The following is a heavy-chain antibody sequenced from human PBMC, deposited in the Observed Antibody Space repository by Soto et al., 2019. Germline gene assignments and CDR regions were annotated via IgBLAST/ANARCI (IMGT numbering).Heavy chain of an antibody. V-gene: IGHV4-34*01. CDR1: GGSFSGYY. J-gene: IGHJ6*02. CDR3: ARWGYYGGYYYGMDV. D-gene: IGHD3-10*01. Sequence: SETLSLTCAVYGGSFSGYYWSWIRQPPGKGLEWIGEINHSGSTNYNPSLKSRVTISVDTSKNQFSLKLSSVTAADTAVYYCARWGYYGGYYYGMDVWGQGTTGTVS. CDR2: INHSGST.